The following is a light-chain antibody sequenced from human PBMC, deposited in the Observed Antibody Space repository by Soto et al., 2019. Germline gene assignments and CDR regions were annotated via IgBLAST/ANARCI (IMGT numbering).Light chain of an antibody. CDR2: TAS. Sequence: IQLTQSPASLSASVGDRVTFTCRASQDIAIYLEWYQQKPGEAPNLLIHTASTLHGGVPSRFSGSGSGTDFTLTITSLQAEGFGTYYGQQTRAYPSTCGGRTKGDIK. CDR3: QQTRAYPST. V-gene: IGKV1-9*01. J-gene: IGKJ4*01. CDR1: QDIAIY.